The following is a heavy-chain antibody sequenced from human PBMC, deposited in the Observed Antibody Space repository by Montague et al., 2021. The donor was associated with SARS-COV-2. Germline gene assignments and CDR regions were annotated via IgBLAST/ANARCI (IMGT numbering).Heavy chain of an antibody. CDR2: ISSSSSYI. D-gene: IGHD3-10*01. Sequence: SLRLSCAASGFTFSSYSMNWVRQAPGKGLEWVSSISSSSSYIYYADSVKGRFAISRDNAKNSLYLQMNSLRAEDTAVYYCARDPLDYGLWSSGSYYNACFYYYGMDVWGQGTTVTVSS. J-gene: IGHJ6*02. V-gene: IGHV3-21*01. CDR3: ARDPLDYGLWSSGSYYNACFYYYGMDV. CDR1: GFTFSSYS.